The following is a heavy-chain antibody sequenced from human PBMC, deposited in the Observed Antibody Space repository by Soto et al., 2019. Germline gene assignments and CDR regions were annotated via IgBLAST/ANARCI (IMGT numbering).Heavy chain of an antibody. D-gene: IGHD2-15*01. Sequence: SETLSLTCAVSGGSISSGGYSWSWIRQPPGKGLEWIGYIYHSGSTYYNPSLKSRVTISVDTSKNQFSLKLSSVTAADTAVYYCARGRRGYCSGGSCYSKSSWFDPWGQGTLVTVSS. CDR2: IYHSGST. CDR3: ARGRRGYCSGGSCYSKSSWFDP. CDR1: GGSISSGGYS. V-gene: IGHV4-30-2*01. J-gene: IGHJ5*02.